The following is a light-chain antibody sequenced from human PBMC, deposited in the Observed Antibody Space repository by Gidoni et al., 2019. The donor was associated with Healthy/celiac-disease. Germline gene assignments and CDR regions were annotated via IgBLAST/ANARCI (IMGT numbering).Light chain of an antibody. V-gene: IGKV3-11*01. CDR3: QQRSNWPSYT. Sequence: EIVLTQSPATLSLSPGERATLSCRASQSVSSYLAWYQQKPGQAPRLLIDDASNRATGIPARFSGSGSVTDFTLTISSLGPEDFAVYYCQQRSNWPSYTFGQGTKLEIK. J-gene: IGKJ2*01. CDR2: DAS. CDR1: QSVSSY.